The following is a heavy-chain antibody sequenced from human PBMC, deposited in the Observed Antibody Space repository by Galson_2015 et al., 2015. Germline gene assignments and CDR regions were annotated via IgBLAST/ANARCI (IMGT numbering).Heavy chain of an antibody. V-gene: IGHV1-3*01. Sequence: SVKVSCKASGYTFTSYAMHWVRQAPGQRLEWMGWINAGNGNTKYSQKFQGRVTITRDTSASTAYMELSSLRSEDTAVYYCARSWQLERHKPSHYYYGMDVWGQGTTVTVSS. D-gene: IGHD1-1*01. J-gene: IGHJ6*02. CDR3: ARSWQLERHKPSHYYYGMDV. CDR1: GYTFTSYA. CDR2: INAGNGNT.